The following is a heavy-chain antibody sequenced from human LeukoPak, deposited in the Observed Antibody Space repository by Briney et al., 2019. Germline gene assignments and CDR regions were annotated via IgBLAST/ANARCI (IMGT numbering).Heavy chain of an antibody. Sequence: GASVNISCEASGYTFITYTLHWVRQAPGQRLEWMGWINAGNGNTKFSQKFQGRVTFTRDTSASTAYMELSSLRSEDTALYYCARGRWDYAPPTLYYFDSWGQGTLVTVSS. V-gene: IGHV1-3*01. J-gene: IGHJ4*02. CDR3: ARGRWDYAPPTLYYFDS. CDR1: GYTFITYT. CDR2: INAGNGNT. D-gene: IGHD1-26*01.